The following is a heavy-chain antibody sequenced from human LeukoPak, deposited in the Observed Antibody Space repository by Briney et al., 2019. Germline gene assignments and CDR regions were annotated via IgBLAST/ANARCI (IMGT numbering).Heavy chain of an antibody. D-gene: IGHD1-1*01. CDR1: GGTFSSYA. Sequence: ASVKVSCKASGGTFSSYAFSWVRQAPGQGLEWMGGIIPVFGTPNYAQKFQGRVTISTDESMSTAYMELSSLRSEDTAMYYCAKHTGEYYYYMDVWGKGTTVTVSS. J-gene: IGHJ6*03. CDR2: IIPVFGTP. V-gene: IGHV1-69*05. CDR3: AKHTGEYYYYMDV.